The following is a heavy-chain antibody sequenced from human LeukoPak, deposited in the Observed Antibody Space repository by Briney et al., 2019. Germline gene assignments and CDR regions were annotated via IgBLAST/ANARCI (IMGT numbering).Heavy chain of an antibody. CDR1: GGSISSGDYY. Sequence: SETLSLTCTVSGGSISSGDYYWSWIRQPPGKGLEWIGYIYYSGGTYYNPSLKSRVTISVDTSKNQFSLKLSSVTAADTAVYYCARDRRSSGWSEFDYWGQGTLVTVSS. J-gene: IGHJ4*02. V-gene: IGHV4-30-4*01. CDR3: ARDRRSSGWSEFDY. D-gene: IGHD6-19*01. CDR2: IYYSGGT.